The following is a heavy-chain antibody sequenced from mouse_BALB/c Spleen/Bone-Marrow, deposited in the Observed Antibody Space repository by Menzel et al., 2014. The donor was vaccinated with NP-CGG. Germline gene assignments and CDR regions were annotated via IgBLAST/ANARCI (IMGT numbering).Heavy chain of an antibody. CDR3: ARDGNYYAMDY. CDR1: GFTFSDYY. J-gene: IGHJ4*01. Sequence: EVKLQESGGGLVKPGGSLKLSCAASGFTFSDYYMYWVRQTPEKRLEWVATISDGGSYTYYPDSVKGRFTISRDNAKNNLYLQMSSPKSEDTAMYYCARDGNYYAMDYWGQGTSVTVSS. D-gene: IGHD2-1*01. CDR2: ISDGGSYT. V-gene: IGHV5-4*02.